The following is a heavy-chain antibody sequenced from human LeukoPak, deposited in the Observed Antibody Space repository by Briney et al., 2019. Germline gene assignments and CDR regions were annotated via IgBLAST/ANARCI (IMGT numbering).Heavy chain of an antibody. J-gene: IGHJ2*01. CDR1: GGSFSGYY. CDR3: ARLSRLSIAARRGAGYFDL. CDR2: INHSGST. Sequence: SETLSLTCAVYGGSFSGYYWSWIRQPPGKGLEWIGEINHSGSTNYNPSLKSRVTISVDTSKNQFSLKLSSVTAADTAVYYCARLSRLSIAARRGAGYFDLWGRGTLVTVSS. D-gene: IGHD6-6*01. V-gene: IGHV4-34*01.